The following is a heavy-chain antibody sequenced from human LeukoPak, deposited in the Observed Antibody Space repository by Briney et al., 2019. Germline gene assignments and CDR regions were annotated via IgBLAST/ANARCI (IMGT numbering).Heavy chain of an antibody. CDR1: GFTFSSYE. D-gene: IGHD5-24*01. CDR3: AREAIHINSFDS. V-gene: IGHV3-48*03. CDR2: ISSSDSTI. J-gene: IGHJ4*02. Sequence: GGSLRLSCAASGFTFSSYEMNWVRQAPGKGLEWVSYISSSDSTIYYADSVKGRFTISRDNAKNSLYLQMNSLRAEDTAVYYCAREAIHINSFDSWGQGTLVTVSS.